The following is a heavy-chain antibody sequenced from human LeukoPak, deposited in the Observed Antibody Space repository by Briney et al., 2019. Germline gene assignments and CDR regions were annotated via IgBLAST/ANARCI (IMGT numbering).Heavy chain of an antibody. Sequence: SETLSLTCTVSGGSLSSYYWSWIRQPAGKGLEWIGRIYTSGSTNYNPSLKSRVTMSVDTSKNQFSLKLSSVTAADTAVYYCARDRTFGAGYYYYGMDVWGQGTTVTVSS. CDR2: IYTSGST. CDR1: GGSLSSYY. CDR3: ARDRTFGAGYYYYGMDV. J-gene: IGHJ6*02. D-gene: IGHD3-3*01. V-gene: IGHV4-4*07.